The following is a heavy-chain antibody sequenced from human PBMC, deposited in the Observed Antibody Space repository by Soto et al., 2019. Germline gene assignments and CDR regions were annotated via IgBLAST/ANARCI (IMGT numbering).Heavy chain of an antibody. V-gene: IGHV4-34*01. Sequence: SETLSLTCAVYGGSFSGYYWSWIRQPPGKGLEWIGEINHSGSTNYNPSLKSRVTMSVDTSKNQFSLKLSSVTAADTAVYYCARGTEYYYYYGMDVWGQGTTVTVSS. CDR1: GGSFSGYY. J-gene: IGHJ6*02. CDR3: ARGTEYYYYYGMDV. CDR2: INHSGST.